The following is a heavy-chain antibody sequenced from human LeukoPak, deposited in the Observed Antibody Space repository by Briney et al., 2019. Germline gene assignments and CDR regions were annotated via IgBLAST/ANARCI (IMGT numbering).Heavy chain of an antibody. D-gene: IGHD2-21*01. V-gene: IGHV3-11*06. CDR2: ISSSSSYT. Sequence: PGGSLRLSCAASGFTFSDYYMSWIRQAPGKGLEWVSYISSSSSYTNYADSVKGRFTISRDNAKNSLYPQMNSLRAEDTAVYYCARGQVLLHAFDIWGQGTMVTVSS. CDR1: GFTFSDYY. CDR3: ARGQVLLHAFDI. J-gene: IGHJ3*02.